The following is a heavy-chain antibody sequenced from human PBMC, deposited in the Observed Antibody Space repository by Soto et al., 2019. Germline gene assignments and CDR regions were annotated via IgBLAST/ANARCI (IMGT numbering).Heavy chain of an antibody. D-gene: IGHD6-19*01. J-gene: IGHJ4*02. V-gene: IGHV4-59*01. Sequence: TSETLSLTCTVSGGSISSYYWSWIRQPPGKGLEWIGYIYYSGSTNYNPSLKSRVTISVDTSKNQFSLKLSSVTAADTAVYYCASTIAVAGTLDYWGQGTLVTVSS. CDR2: IYYSGST. CDR1: GGSISSYY. CDR3: ASTIAVAGTLDY.